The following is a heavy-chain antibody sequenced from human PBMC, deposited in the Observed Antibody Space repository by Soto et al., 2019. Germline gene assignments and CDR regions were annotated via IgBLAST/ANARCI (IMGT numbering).Heavy chain of an antibody. Sequence: SETLSLTCAVSGGSIISSNWWSWVRQPPGKGLEWIGEIYHSGSTNYNPSLKSRVTISVDKSKNQFSLKLSSVTAADTAVYYCARDRLRGNWFDPWGQGTLVTVCS. V-gene: IGHV4-4*02. D-gene: IGHD5-12*01. CDR1: GGSIISSNW. CDR2: IYHSGST. CDR3: ARDRLRGNWFDP. J-gene: IGHJ5*02.